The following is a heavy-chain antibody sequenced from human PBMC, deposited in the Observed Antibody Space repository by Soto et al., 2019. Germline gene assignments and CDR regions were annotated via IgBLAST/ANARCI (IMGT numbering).Heavy chain of an antibody. J-gene: IGHJ6*02. CDR1: GGPISRGGYY. D-gene: IGHD6-13*01. Sequence: TLSLTCTVSGGPISRGGYYWGWILQHPGKGLEWIGYIYYSGSTYYNPSLKSRVTISVDTSKNQFSLKLSSVTAADTAVYYCARMTIAAADEGYYYYGMDVWGQGTTVTVYS. V-gene: IGHV4-31*03. CDR3: ARMTIAAADEGYYYYGMDV. CDR2: IYYSGST.